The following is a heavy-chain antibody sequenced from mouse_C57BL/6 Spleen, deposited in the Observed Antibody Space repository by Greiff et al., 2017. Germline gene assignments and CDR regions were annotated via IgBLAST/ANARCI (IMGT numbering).Heavy chain of an antibody. Sequence: EVKLQQSGPELVKPGASVQISCKASGYTFTDYYMNWVKQSHGKSLEWIGDINPNNGGTSYNQKFKGKATLTVDKSSSTAYMELRSLTSEDSAVYYCARNYGSSSWYFDVWGTGTTVTVSS. D-gene: IGHD1-1*01. CDR2: INPNNGGT. J-gene: IGHJ1*03. V-gene: IGHV1-26*01. CDR3: ARNYGSSSWYFDV. CDR1: GYTFTDYY.